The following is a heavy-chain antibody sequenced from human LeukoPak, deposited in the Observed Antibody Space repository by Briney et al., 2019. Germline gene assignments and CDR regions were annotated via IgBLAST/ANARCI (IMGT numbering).Heavy chain of an antibody. CDR3: ARGRPADYYYYMDV. CDR1: GGSISSHY. D-gene: IGHD6-13*01. J-gene: IGHJ6*03. Sequence: PSETLSLTCTVSGGSISSHYWSWIRQPPGKGLEWIGYIYYSGSTNYNPSLKSRVTISVDTSKNQFSLKLSSVTAADTAVYYCARGRPADYYYYMDVWGKGTTVTVSS. V-gene: IGHV4-59*11. CDR2: IYYSGST.